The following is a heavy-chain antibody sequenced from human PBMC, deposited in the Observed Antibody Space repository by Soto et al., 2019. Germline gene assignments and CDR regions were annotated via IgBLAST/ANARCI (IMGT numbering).Heavy chain of an antibody. D-gene: IGHD6-19*01. Sequence: QITLKESGPTLVKPTQTLTLTCTFSGFSLNTPAVGVGWIRQPPGKALEWLAFTYWDDDTHYTPSVKGRLTITKDTSKNQVILTMTNTDPVDTATYYCAHSSGWLFDYWGQGTLVTVSS. CDR2: TYWDDDT. V-gene: IGHV2-5*02. CDR1: GFSLNTPAVG. CDR3: AHSSGWLFDY. J-gene: IGHJ4*02.